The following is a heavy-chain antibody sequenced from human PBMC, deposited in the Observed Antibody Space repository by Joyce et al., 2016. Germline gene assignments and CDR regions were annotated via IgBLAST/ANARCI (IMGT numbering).Heavy chain of an antibody. V-gene: IGHV3-7*01. D-gene: IGHD4-17*01. CDR2: IKQDGSEI. J-gene: IGHJ6*02. CDR3: ARSGGEDYGDHHALDV. CDR1: SFTFSNYW. Sequence: EVQLLESGGGLVQPGGSLRLSCAASSFTFSNYWMTWVRQDPGKGLECVANIKQDGSEIYFVDSVKGRFTISRDNAKNTLYLQMNSLRAEDTAVYYCARSGGEDYGDHHALDVWGQGTTVTVSS.